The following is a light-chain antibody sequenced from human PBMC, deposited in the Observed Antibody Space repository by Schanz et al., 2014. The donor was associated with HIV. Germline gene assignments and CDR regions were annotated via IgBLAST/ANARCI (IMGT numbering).Light chain of an antibody. CDR1: PRLSSSY. J-gene: IGKJ4*01. V-gene: IGKV3-20*01. CDR2: SAS. Sequence: EIVLTQSPGSLSLSPGERATLSCGASPRLSSSYLAWYQQKRGQVPSLHIYSASRRANGIPDRFSGTGSGTDFNLTISRLEPEDFAVYYCQQYVTSTRITFGGGTKVDI. CDR3: QQYVTSTRIT.